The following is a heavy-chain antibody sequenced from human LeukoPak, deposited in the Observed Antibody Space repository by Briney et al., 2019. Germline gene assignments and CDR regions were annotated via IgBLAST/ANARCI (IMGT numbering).Heavy chain of an antibody. CDR2: IKSDGSST. CDR1: GFTFRSYW. CDR3: ARGGAAAGIHNCFDP. D-gene: IGHD6-13*01. V-gene: IGHV3-74*01. J-gene: IGHJ5*02. Sequence: GGPLRLSCAASGFTFRSYWMHWVRQAPGKGLVWVSRIKSDGSSTTYADSVKGRFTISRDNAKNTLYLQMNSLRAEDTAVYYCARGGAAAGIHNCFDPWGQGTLVTVSS.